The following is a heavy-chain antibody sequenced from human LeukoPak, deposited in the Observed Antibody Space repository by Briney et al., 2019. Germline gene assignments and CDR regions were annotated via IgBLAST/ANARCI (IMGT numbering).Heavy chain of an antibody. CDR3: AKAGVTITFGGVIVIPLDY. Sequence: GGSLRLSCAASGFTFSSHAMSWVRQAPGKGLEWVSAISGSGGSTYYADSVKGRFTISRDNSKNTLYLQMNSLRAEDTAVCYCAKAGVTITFGGVIVIPLDYWGQGTLVTVSS. D-gene: IGHD3-16*02. V-gene: IGHV3-23*01. CDR2: ISGSGGST. J-gene: IGHJ4*02. CDR1: GFTFSSHA.